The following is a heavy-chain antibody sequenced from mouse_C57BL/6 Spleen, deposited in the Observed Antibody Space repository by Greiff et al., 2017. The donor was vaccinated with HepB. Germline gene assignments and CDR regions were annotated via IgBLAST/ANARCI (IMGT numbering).Heavy chain of an antibody. CDR2: IYPGSGST. CDR3: ARGFTTVVAHWYFDV. V-gene: IGHV1-55*01. D-gene: IGHD1-1*01. J-gene: IGHJ1*03. Sequence: QVQLQQPGAELVKPGASVKMSCKASGYTFTSYWITWVKQRPGQGLEWIGDIYPGSGSTNYNEKFKSKATLTVDTSSSTAYMQLSSLTSEDSAVYYGARGFTTVVAHWYFDVWGTGTTVTVSS. CDR1: GYTFTSYW.